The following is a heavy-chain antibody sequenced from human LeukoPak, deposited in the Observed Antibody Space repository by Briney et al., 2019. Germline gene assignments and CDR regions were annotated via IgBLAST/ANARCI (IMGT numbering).Heavy chain of an antibody. D-gene: IGHD4-23*01. CDR1: GFTFDDYA. CDR3: ARASDYGGNSFLEYMDV. J-gene: IGHJ6*03. V-gene: IGHV3-9*01. Sequence: RPGRSLRLSCAASGFTFDDYAMHWVRQAPGKGLEWVSGISWNSGSIGYADSVKGRFTISRDHAKNSLYLQMNSLRAEDTALYHCARASDYGGNSFLEYMDVWGKGTTVTISS. CDR2: ISWNSGSI.